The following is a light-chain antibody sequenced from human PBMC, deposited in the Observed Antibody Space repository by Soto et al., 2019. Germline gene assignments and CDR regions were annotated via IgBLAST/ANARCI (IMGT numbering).Light chain of an antibody. CDR2: EGS. Sequence: QSVLTQPASVSGSPGQSITISCTGTSRNVRSYNLISWYQQHPGKAPKLMIYEGSKRPSGVSNRFSGSKSGNTASLTISGLQAEDEADYYCCSYAGSSTFYVFGTGTKVTVL. CDR1: SRNVRSYNL. V-gene: IGLV2-23*03. CDR3: CSYAGSSTFYV. J-gene: IGLJ1*01.